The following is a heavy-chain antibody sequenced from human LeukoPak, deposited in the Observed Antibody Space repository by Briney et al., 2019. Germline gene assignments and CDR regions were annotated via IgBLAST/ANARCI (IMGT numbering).Heavy chain of an antibody. D-gene: IGHD3-22*01. CDR1: GFTFSSHA. J-gene: IGHJ4*02. V-gene: IGHV3-23*01. CDR3: AKDLDSSGCLNY. CDR2: ISGSGGST. Sequence: PGGSLRLSCAASGFTFSSHAMSWVRQAPGKGLEWVSAISGSGGSTYYADSVKGRFTISRDNSKNTLYLQMNSLRAEDTAVYYCAKDLDSSGCLNYWGQGTLVTVSS.